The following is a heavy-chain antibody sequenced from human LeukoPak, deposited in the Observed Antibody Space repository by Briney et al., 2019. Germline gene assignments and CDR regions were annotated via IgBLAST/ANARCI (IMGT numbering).Heavy chain of an antibody. CDR3: ARHRYYYDSSGYYYQP. D-gene: IGHD3-22*01. J-gene: IGHJ5*02. V-gene: IGHV4-59*01. Sequence: SETLSLTCSVSGGSINNYYWSWIRQPPGKGLEWIGYIYYSGSTNYNPSLKSRVTISVDTSKNQFSLRLSSVTAADTAVYYCARHRYYYDSSGYYYQPWGQGTLVTVSS. CDR1: GGSINNYY. CDR2: IYYSGST.